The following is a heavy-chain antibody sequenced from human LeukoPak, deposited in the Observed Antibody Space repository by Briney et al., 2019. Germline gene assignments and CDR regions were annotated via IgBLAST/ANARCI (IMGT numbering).Heavy chain of an antibody. CDR2: INPSGGST. CDR1: GGTFSNYA. V-gene: IGHV1-46*01. D-gene: IGHD3-22*01. CDR3: ARGHTPSYYYDSSGYYYVN. J-gene: IGHJ4*02. Sequence: ASVKVSCKPSGGTFSNYAFSWVRQAPGQGLEWMGIINPSGGSTSYAQKFQGRVTMTRDTSTSTVYKELSSLRSEDTAVYYCARGHTPSYYYDSSGYYYVNWGQGTLVTVSS.